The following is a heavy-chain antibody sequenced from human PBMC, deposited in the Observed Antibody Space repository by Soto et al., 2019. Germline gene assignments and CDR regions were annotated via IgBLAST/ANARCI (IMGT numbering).Heavy chain of an antibody. CDR1: GGSISSYY. D-gene: IGHD2-15*01. Sequence: PSETLSLTCTVSGGSISSYYWSWIRQPPGKGLEWIGYIYYSGSTNYNPSLKSRVTISVDTSKNQFSLKLSSVTAADTAVYYCGRRYGGGFDYWGQGTLVTVSS. V-gene: IGHV4-59*08. J-gene: IGHJ4*02. CDR2: IYYSGST. CDR3: GRRYGGGFDY.